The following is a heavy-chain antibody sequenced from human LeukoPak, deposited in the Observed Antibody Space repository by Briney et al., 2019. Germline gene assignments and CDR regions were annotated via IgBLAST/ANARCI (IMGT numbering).Heavy chain of an antibody. D-gene: IGHD2-8*01. J-gene: IGHJ4*02. V-gene: IGHV4-34*01. Sequence: SETLSLTCGVYDGSRSGHYWSWIRQPPGKELEWIGEINHSGSTDYNPSLKSRVAISVDTSKNQFSLKLSSVTAADTAVYYCARRLMVYATPFDYWGQGTLVTVSS. CDR3: ARRLMVYATPFDY. CDR1: DGSRSGHY. CDR2: INHSGST.